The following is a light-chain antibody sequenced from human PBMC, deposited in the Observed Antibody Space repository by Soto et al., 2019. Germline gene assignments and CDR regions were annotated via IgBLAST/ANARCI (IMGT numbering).Light chain of an antibody. V-gene: IGKV3-11*01. CDR1: QSVTTS. CDR2: ESS. Sequence: EIVLTQSPDTLSLSPGERATLSCRASQSVTTSLAWYQQKTGQPPRLLIYESSNRATGIAARFSGSGSGTDFTLTISNLQPEDFATYYCQQSFTTWTFGQGTKVDIK. J-gene: IGKJ1*01. CDR3: QQSFTTWT.